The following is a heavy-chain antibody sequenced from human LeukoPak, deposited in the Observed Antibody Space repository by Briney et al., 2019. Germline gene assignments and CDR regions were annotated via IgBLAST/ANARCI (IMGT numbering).Heavy chain of an antibody. CDR3: ARDTEAYYDRPNDAFDI. Sequence: ASVKVSCKASGYTFTSYAMNWVRQAPGQGLEWMGWINTNTGNPTYAQGFTGRFVFSLDTSVSTAYLQISSLKAEDTAVYYCARDTEAYYDRPNDAFDIWGQGTMVTVSS. CDR2: INTNTGNP. V-gene: IGHV7-4-1*02. D-gene: IGHD3-22*01. J-gene: IGHJ3*02. CDR1: GYTFTSYA.